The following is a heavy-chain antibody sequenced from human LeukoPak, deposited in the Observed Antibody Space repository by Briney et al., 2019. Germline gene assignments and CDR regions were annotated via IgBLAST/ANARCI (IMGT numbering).Heavy chain of an antibody. CDR2: IYYSGST. CDR3: ARAQYYYGSGSFFDY. CDR1: GGSISSGGYS. D-gene: IGHD3-10*01. Sequence: PSETLSLTCAVSGGSISSGGYSWSWIRQPPGKGLEWIGYIYYSGSTYYNPSLKSRVTISVDTSKNQFSLKLSSVTAADTAVHYCARAQYYYGSGSFFDYWGQGTLVTVSS. V-gene: IGHV4-30-4*07. J-gene: IGHJ4*02.